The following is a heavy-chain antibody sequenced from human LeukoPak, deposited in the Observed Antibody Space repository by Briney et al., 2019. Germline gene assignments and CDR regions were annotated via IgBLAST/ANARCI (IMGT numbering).Heavy chain of an antibody. D-gene: IGHD1-14*01. CDR1: GFTFSSYA. CDR2: ISGSGGST. V-gene: IGHV3-23*01. J-gene: IGHJ6*02. Sequence: PGGSLRLSCAASGFTFSSYAMSWVRQAPGKGLEWVSAISGSGGSTYYADSVKGRFTISRDNSKNTLYLQVNSLRAEDTAVYYCAKGYWVSYGMDVWGQGTTVTVSS. CDR3: AKGYWVSYGMDV.